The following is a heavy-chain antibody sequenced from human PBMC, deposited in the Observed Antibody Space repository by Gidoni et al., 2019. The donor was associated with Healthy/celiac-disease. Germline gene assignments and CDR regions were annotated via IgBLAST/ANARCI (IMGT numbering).Heavy chain of an antibody. J-gene: IGHJ3*02. CDR1: GSPFGDYA. D-gene: IGHD3-10*01. Sequence: ELQLVESGRGLVQPGRSLRLSCTAFGSPFGDYAMGWVRQGPGKGLEWVGFIRSKAYGGTTEYAAAVKGRFTISRDDSKSIAYLQMNSLKTEDTAVYYCTGYYGSGNTLVAAFDIWGQGTMVTVSS. V-gene: IGHV3-49*04. CDR2: IRSKAYGGTT. CDR3: TGYYGSGNTLVAAFDI.